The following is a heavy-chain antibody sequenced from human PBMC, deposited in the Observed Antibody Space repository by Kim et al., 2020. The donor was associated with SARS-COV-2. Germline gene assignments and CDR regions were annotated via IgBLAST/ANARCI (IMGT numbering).Heavy chain of an antibody. Sequence: ASVKVSCKASGYTFTGYFLHWVRQAPGQGLEWMGRLNPGSGDTYYAQIFQGRVSLTRDTSISTAYMDLSGLTSDDTAGHYCTTTSRTGYYYVADLWGQGT. CDR1: GYTFTGYF. J-gene: IGHJ4*02. V-gene: IGHV1-2*06. CDR3: TTTSRTGYYYVADL. D-gene: IGHD3-22*01. CDR2: LNPGSGDT.